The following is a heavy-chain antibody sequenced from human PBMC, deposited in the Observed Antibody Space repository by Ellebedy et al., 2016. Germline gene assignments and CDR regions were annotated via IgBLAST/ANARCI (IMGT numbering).Heavy chain of an antibody. V-gene: IGHV3-23*01. CDR3: AKGAWGTYRTNWFNP. Sequence: GESLKISCAVSGFSLDSYAMSWVRQAPGKGLEWVSSISGSGEITYNADSVKGRFSSSRDDSKNTLYLQLNSLRAEDTAVYYCAKGAWGTYRTNWFNPWGQGTLVTVSS. CDR2: ISGSGEIT. D-gene: IGHD3-16*02. CDR1: GFSLDSYA. J-gene: IGHJ5*02.